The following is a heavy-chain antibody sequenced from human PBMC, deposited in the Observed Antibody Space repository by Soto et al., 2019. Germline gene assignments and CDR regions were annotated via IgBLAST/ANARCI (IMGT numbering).Heavy chain of an antibody. Sequence: HTLSLTCAISGDSVSSNSAAWNWIRQSPSRGLEWLGRTYYRSKWYNDYAVSVKSRITINPDTSKNQFSLQLNSVTPEDTAVYYCARGALIAVAGTRYYYYYGMDVWGQGTTVNVS. J-gene: IGHJ6*02. D-gene: IGHD6-19*01. V-gene: IGHV6-1*01. CDR2: TYYRSKWYN. CDR3: ARGALIAVAGTRYYYYYGMDV. CDR1: GDSVSSNSAA.